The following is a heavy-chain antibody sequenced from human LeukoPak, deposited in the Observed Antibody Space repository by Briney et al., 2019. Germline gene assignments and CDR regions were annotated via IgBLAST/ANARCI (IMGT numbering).Heavy chain of an antibody. CDR2: INWNGGST. CDR3: ARATNLNYGMDV. Sequence: GGALRLSCGASRVTLCGYCMSWGRPAPREGVGWVSGINWNGGSTGYADSVKGRFTISRDNAKNSLYLQMNSLRAEDTALYHCARATNLNYGMDVWGQGTTVTVSS. J-gene: IGHJ6*02. V-gene: IGHV3-20*01. D-gene: IGHD5-24*01. CDR1: RVTLCGYC.